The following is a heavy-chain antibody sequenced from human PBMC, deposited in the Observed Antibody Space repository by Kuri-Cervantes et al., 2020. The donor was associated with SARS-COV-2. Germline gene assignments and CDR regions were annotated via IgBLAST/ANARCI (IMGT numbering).Heavy chain of an antibody. CDR2: INPNSGGT. Sequence: ASVKVSCKASGYTFTGYYMHWVRQAPGQGLEWMGWINPNSGGTNYAQKFQGRVTMTRDTSISTAYMELSSLRSEDTAMYFCATQRCSNGVCYSNEAFDIWGQGTMVTVSS. D-gene: IGHD2-8*01. J-gene: IGHJ3*02. V-gene: IGHV1-2*02. CDR3: ATQRCSNGVCYSNEAFDI. CDR1: GYTFTGYY.